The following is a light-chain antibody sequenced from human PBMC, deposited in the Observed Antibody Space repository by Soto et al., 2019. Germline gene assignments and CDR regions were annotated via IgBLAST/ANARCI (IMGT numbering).Light chain of an antibody. Sequence: EIVMTQSPATLSVSPGERATLSCTASQSVSSNYLAWYQQKPGLAPRLLIYDASNRATGIPDRFSGSGSGTDFTLTISRLEPEDSAVYYCQQYGSSRTFGQGTKV. V-gene: IGKV3D-20*01. CDR3: QQYGSSRT. CDR2: DAS. CDR1: QSVSSNY. J-gene: IGKJ1*01.